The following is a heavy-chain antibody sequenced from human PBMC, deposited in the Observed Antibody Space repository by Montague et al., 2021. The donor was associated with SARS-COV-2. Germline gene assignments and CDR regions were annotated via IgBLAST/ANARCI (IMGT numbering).Heavy chain of an antibody. CDR3: ARGASLAGRFDY. CDR1: AGFVNSGTYY. J-gene: IGHJ4*02. V-gene: IGHV4-61*01. CDR2: VYYNGDI. D-gene: IGHD6-19*01. Sequence: SETLSLTCSVSAGFVNSGTYYWNWIRQPPGKGPEWIGYVYYNGDIKHNPSLKSRVSLSLDTSMNQFSLQLNSLTAADTAVYYCARGASLAGRFDYWGQGILITVSS.